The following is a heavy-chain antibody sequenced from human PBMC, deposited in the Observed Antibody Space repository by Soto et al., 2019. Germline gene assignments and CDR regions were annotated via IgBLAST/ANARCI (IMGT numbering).Heavy chain of an antibody. D-gene: IGHD3-22*01. J-gene: IGHJ4*02. V-gene: IGHV1-2*02. CDR1: GYTFTGYY. CDR2: IDPSNGDT. Sequence: ASVKVSCKASGYTFTGYYIHWMRQAPGQGLEWMGWIDPSNGDTNYAQRFQDGVTLTRDTSISTAYMELSRLRSDDTAVYYCAREGTYYYGSSGYYYEKWGQGTLVTVSS. CDR3: AREGTYYYGSSGYYYEK.